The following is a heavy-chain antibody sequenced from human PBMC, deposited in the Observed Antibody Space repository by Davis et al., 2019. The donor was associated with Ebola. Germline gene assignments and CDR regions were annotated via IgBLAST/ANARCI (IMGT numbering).Heavy chain of an antibody. CDR3: AREGWTTGVDY. J-gene: IGHJ4*02. Sequence: AASVPVSCKASGYTFTRYAMHWVRQAPGQGLEWVGRFNPNSGGTNFQQKFQDRFTMTWDTSVNTAFMELGGLRSDDTAIYYCAREGWTTGVDYWGRGTLVTVSS. CDR2: FNPNSGGT. CDR1: GYTFTRYA. D-gene: IGHD1-1*01. V-gene: IGHV1-2*06.